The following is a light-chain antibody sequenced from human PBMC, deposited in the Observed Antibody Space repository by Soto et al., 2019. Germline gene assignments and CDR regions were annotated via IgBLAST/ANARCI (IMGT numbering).Light chain of an antibody. Sequence: EIVLTQSPCTLSLSPGERATLSCRASQSVSSSFLAWYQQKPGQAPRLLIYGASSRATGIPDRFSGSGSGTDFTLTISRLEPEDFAVYYCQHYGNSPLYTFGQGTKLEIK. J-gene: IGKJ2*01. CDR2: GAS. CDR3: QHYGNSPLYT. V-gene: IGKV3-20*01. CDR1: QSVSSSF.